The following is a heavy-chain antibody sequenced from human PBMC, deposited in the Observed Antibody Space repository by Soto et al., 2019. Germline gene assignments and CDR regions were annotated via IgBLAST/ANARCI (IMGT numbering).Heavy chain of an antibody. J-gene: IGHJ4*02. CDR1: GYTFTSYA. V-gene: IGHV1-3*01. Sequence: QVQLVQSGAEVKKPGASVKVSCKASGYTFTSYAMHWVRQAPGQRLEWMGWINAGNGNTKYSQKFQGRVTITRDTSASTADMELRSLRSEDTAVYYCARVIGGWYYFDYWGQGTLVTVSS. CDR3: ARVIGGWYYFDY. CDR2: INAGNGNT. D-gene: IGHD6-19*01.